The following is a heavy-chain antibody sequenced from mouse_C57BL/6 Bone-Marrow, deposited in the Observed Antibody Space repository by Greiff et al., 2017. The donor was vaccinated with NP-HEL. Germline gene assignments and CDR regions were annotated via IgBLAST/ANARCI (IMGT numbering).Heavy chain of an antibody. CDR2: ISDGGSYT. D-gene: IGHD4-1*01. CDR1: GFTFSSYA. CDR3: ARVTGWFAY. J-gene: IGHJ3*01. V-gene: IGHV5-4*01. Sequence: VQLKQSGGGLVKPGGSLKLSCAASGFTFSSYAMSWVRQTPEKRLEWVATISDGGSYTYYPDNVKGRFTISRDNAKNNLYLQMSHLKSEDTAMYYCARVTGWFAYWGQGTLVTVSA.